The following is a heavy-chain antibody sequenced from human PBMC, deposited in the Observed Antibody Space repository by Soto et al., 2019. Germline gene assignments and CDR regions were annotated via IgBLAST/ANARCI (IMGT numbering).Heavy chain of an antibody. D-gene: IGHD4-17*01. Sequence: QVQLQESGPGLVKPSETLSLTCTVSGGSVSSGSYYWSWIRQPPGKGLEWIGYIYYSGSTNYNPSLKSRVAISVDTSKTQFSLKLSSVTAADTAVYYCARDVSGVTTYYYYGMDVWGQGTTVTVSS. CDR3: ARDVSGVTTYYYYGMDV. CDR2: IYYSGST. V-gene: IGHV4-61*01. J-gene: IGHJ6*02. CDR1: GGSVSSGSYY.